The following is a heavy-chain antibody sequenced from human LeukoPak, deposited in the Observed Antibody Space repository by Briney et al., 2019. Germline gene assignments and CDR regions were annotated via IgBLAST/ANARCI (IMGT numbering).Heavy chain of an antibody. CDR1: GGSISSGGYY. Sequence: PSETLSLTCTVSGGSISSGGYYWSWIRQPPGKGLEWIGYIYHSGSTYYNPSLKSRVTISVDRSKNQFSLKLSSVTAADTAVYYCARQGYSASDAFDIWGQGTMVTVSS. J-gene: IGHJ3*02. CDR3: ARQGYSASDAFDI. V-gene: IGHV4-30-2*01. D-gene: IGHD6-13*01. CDR2: IYHSGST.